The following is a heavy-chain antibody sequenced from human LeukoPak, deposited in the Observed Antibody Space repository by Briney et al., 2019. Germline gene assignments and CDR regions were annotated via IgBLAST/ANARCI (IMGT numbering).Heavy chain of an antibody. CDR1: GGSISSYY. Sequence: SETLSLTCTVSGGSISSYYWGWIRQPPGKGLEWIGSIYYSGSTYYNPSLKSRVTISVDTSKNQFSLKLSSVTAADTAAYYCVRHEVRAVAGLGGPAFDYWGQGTLVTVSS. CDR2: IYYSGST. D-gene: IGHD6-19*01. CDR3: VRHEVRAVAGLGGPAFDY. V-gene: IGHV4-39*01. J-gene: IGHJ4*02.